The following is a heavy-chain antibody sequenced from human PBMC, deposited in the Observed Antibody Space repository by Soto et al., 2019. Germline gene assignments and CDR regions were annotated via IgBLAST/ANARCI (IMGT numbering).Heavy chain of an antibody. J-gene: IGHJ4*02. CDR1: GFTFSTYW. D-gene: IGHD5-12*01. CDR2: INSDGSGT. CDR3: AKGYSGYDYAY. Sequence: VQLVESGGGLVQPGGSLRLSCSASGFTFSTYWMHWVRQAPGKGLVWVSRINSDGSGTTYADSVKGRFTISRDNAKNTLYLQMNSLRAEDTAVYFCAKGYSGYDYAYWGQGSLVTVSS. V-gene: IGHV3-74*01.